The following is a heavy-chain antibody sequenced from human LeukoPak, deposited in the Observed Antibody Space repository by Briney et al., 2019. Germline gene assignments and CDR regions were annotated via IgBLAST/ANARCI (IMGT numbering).Heavy chain of an antibody. CDR3: ATQLLFDY. Sequence: GGSLRLSCGASGFTVSSNYMSWVRQAPGKGLEWVSVIYSGGSTYYADSVKGRFTISRDNSKNTLYLQMNSLRAEDTAVYYCATQLLFDYWGQGTLVTVSS. D-gene: IGHD2-21*01. J-gene: IGHJ4*02. V-gene: IGHV3-66*01. CDR1: GFTVSSNY. CDR2: IYSGGST.